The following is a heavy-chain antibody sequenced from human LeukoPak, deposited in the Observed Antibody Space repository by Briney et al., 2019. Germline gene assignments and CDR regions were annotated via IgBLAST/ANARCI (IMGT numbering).Heavy chain of an antibody. CDR2: SNPGNGHS. CDR3: ARSRARFLPDY. D-gene: IGHD2-21*01. V-gene: IGHV1-3*02. Sequence: ASVKVSCKASGYDFISYTIHWVRQTPGQRLEWLGWSNPGNGHSDYSQDFQGRVTITTDTSANTAYMELTSLRSDDTAVYYCARSRARFLPDYWGQGTLVTVSS. J-gene: IGHJ4*02. CDR1: GYDFISYT.